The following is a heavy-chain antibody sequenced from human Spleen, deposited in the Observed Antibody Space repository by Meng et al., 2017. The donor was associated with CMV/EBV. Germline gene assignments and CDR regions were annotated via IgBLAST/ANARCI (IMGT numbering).Heavy chain of an antibody. Sequence: GESLKISCAASGFTFSDHYMSWFRQAPGKGPEWVSDISSSGNTIRYADSVKGRFTISRDNAKNTLYLQMNSLRAEDTAVYYCARPTYYDFWTPSNFDSWGQGTLVTVSS. CDR2: ISSSGNTI. CDR3: ARPTYYDFWTPSNFDS. J-gene: IGHJ4*02. CDR1: GFTFSDHY. V-gene: IGHV3-11*04. D-gene: IGHD3-3*01.